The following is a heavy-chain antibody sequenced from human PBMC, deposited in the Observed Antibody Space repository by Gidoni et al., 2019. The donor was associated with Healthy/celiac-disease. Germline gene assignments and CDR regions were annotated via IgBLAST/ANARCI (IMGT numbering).Heavy chain of an antibody. CDR3: ARDSYDILTGYPKGRWFDP. Sequence: QVQLVQSGAEVKKPGASVKVSCKASGYTFTSSGISWVRQAPGQGLEWMGWIRAYNGNTNYAQKLQGRVTMTTDTSTSTAYMELRSLRSDDTAVYYCARDSYDILTGYPKGRWFDPWGQGTLVTVSS. CDR2: IRAYNGNT. J-gene: IGHJ5*02. D-gene: IGHD3-9*01. V-gene: IGHV1-18*01. CDR1: GYTFTSSG.